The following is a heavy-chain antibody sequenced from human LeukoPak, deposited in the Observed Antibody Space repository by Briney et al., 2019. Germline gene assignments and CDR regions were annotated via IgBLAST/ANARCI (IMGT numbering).Heavy chain of an antibody. CDR2: IYHSGST. D-gene: IGHD3-3*01. CDR1: GASINDFY. CDR3: ARSYYNFWSGYQPHPRHNWFDP. J-gene: IGHJ5*02. Sequence: SETLSLTCAVSGASINDFYWTWIRQPPGKGLEWIGYIYHSGSTSYNPSLRSRVTISVDRSKNQFSLKLSSVTAADTAVYYCARSYYNFWSGYQPHPRHNWFDPWGQGTLVTVSS. V-gene: IGHV4-59*12.